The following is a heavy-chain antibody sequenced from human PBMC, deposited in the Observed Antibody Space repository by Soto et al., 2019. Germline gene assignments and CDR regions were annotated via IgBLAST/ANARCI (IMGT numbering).Heavy chain of an antibody. CDR1: GYTFTSYG. V-gene: IGHV1-18*01. J-gene: IGHJ6*02. CDR2: INGYTGNT. D-gene: IGHD3-16*01. CDR3: ARSLVTVKGGMDV. Sequence: QVQLVQSGAEVKKPGASVKVSCKASGYTFTSYGFSWVRQAPGQGLEWMGWINGYTGNTHYAQKFQGRVTMTTDTSTSTAYMELWTLISDDTALYYCARSLVTVKGGMDVWGQGTTVTVSS.